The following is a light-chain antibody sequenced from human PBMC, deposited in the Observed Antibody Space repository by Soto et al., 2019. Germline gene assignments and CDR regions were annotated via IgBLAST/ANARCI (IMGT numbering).Light chain of an antibody. CDR1: QGISSY. CDR2: AAS. V-gene: IGKV1-8*01. CDR3: QQYGVTPPNT. J-gene: IGKJ4*01. Sequence: AIRMTQSPSSLFASTGDRVTISCRASQGISSYLAWYQKKPGKAPKLLIYAASTLQSGVPSRFSGSGSGTDFTLTISCLQSEDFALYYCQQYGVTPPNTFGGGTKVDIK.